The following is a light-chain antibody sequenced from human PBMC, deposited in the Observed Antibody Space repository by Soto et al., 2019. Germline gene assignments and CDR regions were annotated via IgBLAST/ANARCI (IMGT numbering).Light chain of an antibody. CDR1: QSVSSSY. J-gene: IGKJ3*01. V-gene: IGKV3-20*01. CDR2: GAS. Sequence: EIVLTQSPGTLSLSPGERATLSCRASQSVSSSYLAWYQQKPGQAPRLLIYGASSRATGIPDSFSGSGSGTDFTLTISRLEPEEFAVYYCQQYGSSPFTFGPGTKVDIK. CDR3: QQYGSSPFT.